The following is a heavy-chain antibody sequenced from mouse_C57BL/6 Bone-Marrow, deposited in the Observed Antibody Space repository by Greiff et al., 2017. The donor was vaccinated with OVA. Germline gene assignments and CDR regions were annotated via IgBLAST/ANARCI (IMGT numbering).Heavy chain of an antibody. Sequence: EVQRVESGAELVRPGASVKLSCTASGFNIKDDYMHWVKQRPEQGLEWIGWIDPENGDTEYASKFQGKATITADTSSNTAYLQLSSLTSEDTAVYYCTTSHFDYWGQGTTLTVSS. CDR2: IDPENGDT. J-gene: IGHJ2*01. CDR3: TTSHFDY. CDR1: GFNIKDDY. V-gene: IGHV14-4*01.